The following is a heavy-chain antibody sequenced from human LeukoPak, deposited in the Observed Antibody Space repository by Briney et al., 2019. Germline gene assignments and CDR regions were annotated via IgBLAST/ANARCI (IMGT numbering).Heavy chain of an antibody. Sequence: GGSLRLSSADSGFTFSVYAMCWVRQAPGEGLGWVSAICGSGGSKYYADSVKGGFTISKDNAKNSLYLQMNSLRAEDTAVYYCARDAYSYGYVDYYYGMDVWGQGTTVTVSS. D-gene: IGHD5-18*01. CDR2: ICGSGGSK. J-gene: IGHJ6*02. V-gene: IGHV3-23*01. CDR3: ARDAYSYGYVDYYYGMDV. CDR1: GFTFSVYA.